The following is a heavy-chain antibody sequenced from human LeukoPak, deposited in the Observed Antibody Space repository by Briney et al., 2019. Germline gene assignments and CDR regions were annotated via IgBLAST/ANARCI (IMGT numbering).Heavy chain of an antibody. CDR3: AKSLFTSAAGSGRASDI. J-gene: IGHJ3*02. CDR2: ITGSGDST. V-gene: IGHV3-23*01. D-gene: IGHD3-10*01. CDR1: GFTFSSYA. Sequence: GGSLTLSCAASGFTFSSYAMNWVRQAPGKGLEWVSTITGSGDSTYYADSVKGRFTISRDNSKNTLYLQMNSLRAEDTAVYYCAKSLFTSAAGSGRASDIWGQGTMVTVSS.